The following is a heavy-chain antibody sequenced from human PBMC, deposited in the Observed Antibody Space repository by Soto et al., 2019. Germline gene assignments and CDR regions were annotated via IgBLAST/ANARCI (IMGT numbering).Heavy chain of an antibody. CDR3: TRHGNWNPFPGGYYDYMDV. Sequence: EVQLVESGGGLVQPGGSLKLSCAASGFTFSGSAMHWVRQASGKGLEWVGRIRSKANSYATAYAASVKGRFTISSDDSKNTAYLKRNSLKTEDTAVYYCTRHGNWNPFPGGYYDYMDVWGKGTTVTVSS. CDR2: IRSKANSYAT. V-gene: IGHV3-73*01. D-gene: IGHD1-1*01. J-gene: IGHJ6*03. CDR1: GFTFSGSA.